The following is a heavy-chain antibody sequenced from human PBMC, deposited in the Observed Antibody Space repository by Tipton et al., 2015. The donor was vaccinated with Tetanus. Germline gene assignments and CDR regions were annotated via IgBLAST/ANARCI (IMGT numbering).Heavy chain of an antibody. D-gene: IGHD6-6*01. V-gene: IGHV4-31*02. J-gene: IGHJ5*02. CDR3: ARDQGGGRVVRLNWFDP. CDR2: IYYSGST. Sequence: GASINNSPYFWNWIRQLPGKGLEWIGYIYYSGSTFYNPSLKSRLSMSVDTSKNQFSLKLSAVTAADTAVYFCARDQGGGRVVRLNWFDPWGQGTLVTVSS. CDR1: GASINNSPYF.